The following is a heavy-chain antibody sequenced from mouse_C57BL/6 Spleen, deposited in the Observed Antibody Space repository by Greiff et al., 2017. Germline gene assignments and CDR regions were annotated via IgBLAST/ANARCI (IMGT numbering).Heavy chain of an antibody. D-gene: IGHD2-4*01. Sequence: VQLVESGPGLVAPSQSLSITCTASGFSLTSYGVHWVRQPPGKGLEWLVVIWRDGSTTYNAALKSRLSISKDNSKSQVYLKRNSVQTDDTAMYYCARHDDYDYDNYAMDYGGQGTSVTVSS. CDR1: GFSLTSYG. CDR3: ARHDDYDYDNYAMDY. CDR2: IWRDGST. J-gene: IGHJ4*01. V-gene: IGHV2-6-1*01.